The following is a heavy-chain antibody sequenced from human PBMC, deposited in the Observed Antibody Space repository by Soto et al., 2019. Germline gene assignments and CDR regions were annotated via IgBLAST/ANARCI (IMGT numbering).Heavy chain of an antibody. CDR2: VNPILRMS. D-gene: IGHD3-10*01. CDR1: GDTFTFYS. V-gene: IGHV1-69*02. Sequence: QVQLVQSGAEVKRPGSSVKVSCKASGDTFTFYSINWVRQAPGLGLEWMGRVNPILRMSNYAQRFQGRVTMTADKATSTAYMELSSLRSEDTAIYYCAGSYGSGYRAFDFWGQGALVTVSS. J-gene: IGHJ4*02. CDR3: AGSYGSGYRAFDF.